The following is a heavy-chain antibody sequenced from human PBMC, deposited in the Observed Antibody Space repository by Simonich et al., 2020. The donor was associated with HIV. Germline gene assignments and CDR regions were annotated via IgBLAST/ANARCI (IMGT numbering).Heavy chain of an antibody. Sequence: EVQLVESGGGLVKPGGSLRLSCAAFKFTFSSCSMSWVRQAPGKGLEWGGRIRIKSNKYATAKAGSVKGRFTISRDDSKNTAYLQMNSLKTEDTAVYYCASDPYYYYMDVWGKGTTVTVSS. V-gene: IGHV3-73*01. CDR1: KFTFSSCS. J-gene: IGHJ6*03. CDR2: IRIKSNKYAT. CDR3: ASDPYYYYMDV.